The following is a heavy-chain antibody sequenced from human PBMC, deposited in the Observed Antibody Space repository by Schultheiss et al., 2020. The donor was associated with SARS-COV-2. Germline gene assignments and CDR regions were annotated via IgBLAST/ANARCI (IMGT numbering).Heavy chain of an antibody. Sequence: SETLSLTCSVSGGSISSDYWTWIRQPPGKGLEWIAYIYYSGTTNYNPSLKSRGTISIDTSKNRFSLTLTSVTAADTAVYYCARGVAVAYYYYYYMDVWGKGTTVTVSS. V-gene: IGHV4-59*01. CDR3: ARGVAVAYYYYYYMDV. CDR1: GGSISSDY. D-gene: IGHD2-15*01. J-gene: IGHJ6*03. CDR2: IYYSGTT.